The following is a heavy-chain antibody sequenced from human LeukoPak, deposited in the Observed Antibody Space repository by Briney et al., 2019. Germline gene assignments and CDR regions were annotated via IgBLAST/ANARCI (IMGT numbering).Heavy chain of an antibody. J-gene: IGHJ4*02. CDR2: IYYSGGT. V-gene: IGHV4-31*03. Sequence: SQTLSLTCTVSGGSISSGGYYWSWIRQHPGKGLEWIGYIYYSGGTYYNPSLKSRVTISVDTSKNQFSLKLSSVTAADTAVYYCARGHGYGGYLVFDYWGQGTLVTVSS. D-gene: IGHD4-17*01. CDR3: ARGHGYGGYLVFDY. CDR1: GGSISSGGYY.